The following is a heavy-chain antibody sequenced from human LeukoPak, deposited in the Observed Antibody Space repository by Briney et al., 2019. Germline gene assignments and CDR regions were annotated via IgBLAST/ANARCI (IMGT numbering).Heavy chain of an antibody. Sequence: GESLKISCEGSGYSFTSYWISWVRQMPGKGLEWMGRIDPSDSYTNYSPSFQGHVTISADKSISTAYLQWSSLKASDTAMYYCAADPPPSYYDFWSGYYRREPNWFDPWGQGTLVTVSS. CDR3: AADPPPSYYDFWSGYYRREPNWFDP. V-gene: IGHV5-10-1*01. CDR2: IDPSDSYT. CDR1: GYSFTSYW. J-gene: IGHJ5*02. D-gene: IGHD3-3*01.